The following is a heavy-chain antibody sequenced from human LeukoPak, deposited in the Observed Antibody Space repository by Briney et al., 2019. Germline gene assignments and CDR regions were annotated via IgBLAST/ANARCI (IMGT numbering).Heavy chain of an antibody. CDR2: ISYDGRNT. CDR1: GFTFSSYV. V-gene: IGHV3-30*04. J-gene: IGHJ4*02. D-gene: IGHD2-15*01. Sequence: PGRSLRLSCAASGFTFSSYVMHWVRQAPGKGLEWVAVISYDGRNTYYADSVKGRFTISRDNSKNTLYLQMNSLRSEDTAVYYCARDLTPDRYCSGGSWYSFDYWGQGTLVTVSS. CDR3: ARDLTPDRYCSGGSWYSFDY.